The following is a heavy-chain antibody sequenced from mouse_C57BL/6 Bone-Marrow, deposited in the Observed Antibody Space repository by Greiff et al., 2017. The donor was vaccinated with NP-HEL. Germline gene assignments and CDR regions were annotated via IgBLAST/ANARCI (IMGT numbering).Heavy chain of an antibody. CDR2: IYPRSGNT. J-gene: IGHJ4*01. CDR1: GYTFTSYG. D-gene: IGHD1-1*01. Sequence: VQLQESGAELARPGASVKLSCKASGYTFTSYGISWVKQRTGQGLEWIGEIYPRSGNTYYNEKFKGKATLTADKSSSTAYMELRSLTSEDSAVYFCARYYYGSGYAMDYWGQGTSVTVSS. V-gene: IGHV1-81*01. CDR3: ARYYYGSGYAMDY.